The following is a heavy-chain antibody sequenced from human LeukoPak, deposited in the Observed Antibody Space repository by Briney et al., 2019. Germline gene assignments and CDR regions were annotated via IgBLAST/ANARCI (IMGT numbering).Heavy chain of an antibody. CDR3: ARVAYDSSGYYYRLDY. CDR2: IYYSGST. V-gene: IGHV4-59*01. D-gene: IGHD3-22*01. J-gene: IGHJ4*02. Sequence: PSETLSLTCTVSGGSISSYYWSWIRQPPGKGLECIGYIYYSGSTNYNPSLKSRVTISVDTSKNQFSLKLSSVTAADTAVYYCARVAYDSSGYYYRLDYWGQGTLVTVSS. CDR1: GGSISSYY.